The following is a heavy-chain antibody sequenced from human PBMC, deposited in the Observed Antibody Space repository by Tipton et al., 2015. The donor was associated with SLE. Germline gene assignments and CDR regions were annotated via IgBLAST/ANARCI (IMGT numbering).Heavy chain of an antibody. CDR2: ISGDSSYK. J-gene: IGHJ6*02. D-gene: IGHD1-1*01. Sequence: SLRLSCAASGFTFSSYTMNWVRQAPGKGLEWVASISGDSSYKFYADSLKGRFTISRDNAKNSLYLQMNSLRAEDTAVFYCARAGDGTTFYYYGMDVWGQGTTVTVSS. CDR1: GFTFSSYT. CDR3: ARAGDGTTFYYYGMDV. V-gene: IGHV3-21*01.